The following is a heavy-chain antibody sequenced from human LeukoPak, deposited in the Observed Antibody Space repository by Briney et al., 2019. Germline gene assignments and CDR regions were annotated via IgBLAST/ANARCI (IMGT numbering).Heavy chain of an antibody. CDR3: ARGGSRWFPTFYLFDY. J-gene: IGHJ4*02. V-gene: IGHV7-4-1*02. CDR1: GYTFTSYA. Sequence: RASVKVSCKASGYTFTSYAMNWVRQAPGQGLEWMGWINTNTGNPTYAQGFTGRFVFSLDTSVSTAYLQISSLKAEDTAVYYCARGGSRWFPTFYLFDYWGQGTLVTVSS. D-gene: IGHD6-13*01. CDR2: INTNTGNP.